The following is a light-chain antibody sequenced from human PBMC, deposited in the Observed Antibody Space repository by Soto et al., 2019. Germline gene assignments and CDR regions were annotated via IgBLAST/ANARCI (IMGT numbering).Light chain of an antibody. CDR3: QQYGSSPPGLT. V-gene: IGKV3-20*01. Sequence: EIVLTQSPGALSLSPGERATLSSRASQSVSSSYLAWYQQKPGQAPRLLIYGASSRATGIPDRFSGSGSGTDFTLTISRLEPEDFAVYYCQQYGSSPPGLTFGGGTKVEIK. CDR1: QSVSSSY. CDR2: GAS. J-gene: IGKJ4*01.